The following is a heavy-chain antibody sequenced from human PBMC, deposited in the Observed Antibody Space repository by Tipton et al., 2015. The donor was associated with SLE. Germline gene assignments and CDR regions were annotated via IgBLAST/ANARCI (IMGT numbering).Heavy chain of an antibody. J-gene: IGHJ3*02. CDR2: IHTSGGT. CDR3: ARTLDALDI. V-gene: IGHV4-61*02. Sequence: TLSLTCTVSGGTISSGSYYWSWIRQPAGKGLEWLGRIHTSGGTSYNPSLEGRVTISMDTSKNQFSLKLTAVTAADTAVYYCARTLDALDIWGQGTMVTVSS. CDR1: GGTISSGSYY.